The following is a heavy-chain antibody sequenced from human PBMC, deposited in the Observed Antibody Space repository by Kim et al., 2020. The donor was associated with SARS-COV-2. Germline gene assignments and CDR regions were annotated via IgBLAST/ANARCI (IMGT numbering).Heavy chain of an antibody. CDR1: VYTLNELS. CDR3: ATWAQDIVLLPDNFDF. J-gene: IGHJ4*02. CDR2: SDSEA. V-gene: IGHV1-24*01. D-gene: IGHD2-8*01. Sequence: ASVKVSCKLSVYTLNELSIHWLRQAPGKGLEWLGGSDSEALYAQNFQGRLTMTEDTSTDTAYMELSSLTTEDTAIYYCATWAQDIVLLPDNFDFWGQGTLVTVSS.